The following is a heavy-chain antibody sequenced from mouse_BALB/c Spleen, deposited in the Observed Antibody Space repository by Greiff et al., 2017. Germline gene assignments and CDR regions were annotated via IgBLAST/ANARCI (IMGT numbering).Heavy chain of an antibody. CDR1: GYTFTSYW. Sequence: LQQPGSELVRPGASVKLSCKASGYTFTSYWMHWVKQRPGQGLEWIGNIYPGSGSTNYDEKFKSKATLTVDTSSSTAYMQLSSLTSEDTAVYYCARPYGNYYGDFDYWGQGTTLTVSS. V-gene: IGHV1S22*01. CDR3: ARPYGNYYGDFDY. CDR2: IYPGSGST. J-gene: IGHJ2*01. D-gene: IGHD2-1*01.